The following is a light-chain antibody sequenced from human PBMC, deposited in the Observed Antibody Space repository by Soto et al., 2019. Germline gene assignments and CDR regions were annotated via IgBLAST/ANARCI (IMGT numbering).Light chain of an antibody. CDR3: QQVESYPST. CDR1: QVISTS. J-gene: IGKJ4*01. CDR2: AAS. Sequence: DIQLTQSPSFLSPSVGESVTITWRASQVISTSLAWYQVKPGKAPKLLIYAASTLESGVPSRFSATVSGTEFSLTITSLQPEDFATYFCQQVESYPSTFGGGTKVDIK. V-gene: IGKV1-9*01.